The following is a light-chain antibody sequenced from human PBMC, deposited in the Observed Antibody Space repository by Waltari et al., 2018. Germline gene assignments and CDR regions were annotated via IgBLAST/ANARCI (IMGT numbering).Light chain of an antibody. CDR3: QSTDSTTNYPVI. Sequence: SYELTQPPSVSVSPGQTARLTCPGDALNKQYTLWYQQRPGQAPVLIIKKDTERLSGVPERFSGSSSGTTATLTISGVRAEDEADYYCQSTDSTTNYPVIFGGGTKLTVL. V-gene: IGLV3-25*03. CDR1: ALNKQY. J-gene: IGLJ2*01. CDR2: KDT.